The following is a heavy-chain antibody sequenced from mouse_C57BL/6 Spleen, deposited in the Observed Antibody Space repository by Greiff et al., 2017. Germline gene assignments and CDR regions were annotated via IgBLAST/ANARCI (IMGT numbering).Heavy chain of an antibody. J-gene: IGHJ3*01. CDR1: GYTFTSYW. D-gene: IGHD1-1*01. Sequence: VQLLQPGAELVKPGASVKLSCKASGYTFTSYWMHWVKQRPGQGLEWIGMIHPNSGSTKYNEKFKSKATLTVDKSSSTAYMQLSSLTSEDTAVYYCAREDYYSSSWFAYWGQGTLVTVSA. CDR3: AREDYYSSSWFAY. CDR2: IHPNSGST. V-gene: IGHV1-64*01.